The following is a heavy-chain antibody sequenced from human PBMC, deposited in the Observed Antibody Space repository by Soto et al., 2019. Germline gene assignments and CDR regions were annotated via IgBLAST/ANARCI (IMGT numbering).Heavy chain of an antibody. J-gene: IGHJ4*02. CDR2: ISAYNGNT. CDR1: GYTFTSYG. D-gene: IGHD2-2*01. CDR3: ARTIDIVVVPAPKSHPPNFDY. Sequence: QVQLVQSGAEVKKPGASVKVSCKASGYTFTSYGISWVRQAPGQGLEWMGWISAYNGNTNYAQKLQGRVTMTTDTSTSTAYMELRSLRSDDTAVYYCARTIDIVVVPAPKSHPPNFDYWGQGTLVTVSS. V-gene: IGHV1-18*04.